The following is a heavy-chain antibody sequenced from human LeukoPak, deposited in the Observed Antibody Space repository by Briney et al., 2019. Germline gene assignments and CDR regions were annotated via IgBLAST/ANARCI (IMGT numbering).Heavy chain of an antibody. D-gene: IGHD6-13*01. J-gene: IGHJ4*02. CDR1: GGSIRSYY. CDR2: IYYSGST. CDR3: ARLLAAGDRDDY. V-gene: IGHV4-59*12. Sequence: KSSETLSLACSVSGGSIRSYYWGWIRQPPGKGLEWIGYIYYSGSTNYNPSLKSRVTISVDTSKNQFSLKLSSVTAADTAVYYCARLLAAGDRDDYWGQGTLVTVSS.